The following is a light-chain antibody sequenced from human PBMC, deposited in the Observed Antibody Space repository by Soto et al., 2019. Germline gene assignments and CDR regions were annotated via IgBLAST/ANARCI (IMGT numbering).Light chain of an antibody. CDR1: SSDVGGYNY. CDR2: EVS. J-gene: IGLJ1*01. Sequence: QSVLTQPASVSGSPGQSITIPCTGTSSDVGGYNYVSWYQQHPGKAPKLMIYEVSNRPSGVSNRFSGSKSGNTASLTISGLQAEDEADYYCSSYTGSSTPYVFGTGTKLTVL. V-gene: IGLV2-14*01. CDR3: SSYTGSSTPYV.